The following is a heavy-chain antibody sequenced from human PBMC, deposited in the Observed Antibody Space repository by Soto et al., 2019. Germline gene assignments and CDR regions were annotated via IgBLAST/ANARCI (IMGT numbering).Heavy chain of an antibody. CDR3: AREIMPLTNDWYFDL. CDR2: IFDSGST. Sequence: SETLSLTCTVSGVSISGGVHSWSWIRQPPGKGLEWIGHIFDSGSTYYNPSLKSRLTISVDTSKNQFSLRLSSVTAADTAVYYCAREIMPLTNDWYFDLWGRGTLVTVSS. J-gene: IGHJ2*01. V-gene: IGHV4-30-4*01. CDR1: GVSISGGVHS. D-gene: IGHD2-8*01.